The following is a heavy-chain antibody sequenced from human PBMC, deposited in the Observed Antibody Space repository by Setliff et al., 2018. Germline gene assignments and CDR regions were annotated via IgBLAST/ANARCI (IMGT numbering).Heavy chain of an antibody. Sequence: SETLSLTCTVSGGSISSHYWTWIRQPAGKGLEWIGRLYTSGDTNYNVSLKSRVSISVDTSKNQLSLTLSSVTAADTAVYYCVREGYSEYFQDWGRGTLVTVSS. CDR2: LYTSGDT. CDR3: VREGYSEYFQD. D-gene: IGHD1-1*01. J-gene: IGHJ1*01. V-gene: IGHV4-4*07. CDR1: GGSISSHY.